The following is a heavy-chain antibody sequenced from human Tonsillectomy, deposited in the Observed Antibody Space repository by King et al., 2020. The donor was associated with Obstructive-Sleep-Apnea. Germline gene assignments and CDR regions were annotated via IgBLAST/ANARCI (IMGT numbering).Heavy chain of an antibody. CDR3: ARRSGDGDYYFDN. J-gene: IGHJ4*02. D-gene: IGHD4-17*01. CDR1: GYRFPSYW. Sequence: VQLVQSGAEVKKPGESLKISCQGSGYRFPSYWIGWVRQMPGKGLEWMAIIYPGDSDTKYSPSFQGRVTISADKSVFTAYLEWGSLKPSDTAMYYCARRSGDGDYYFDNWGQGTLVIVSS. V-gene: IGHV5-51*01. CDR2: IYPGDSDT.